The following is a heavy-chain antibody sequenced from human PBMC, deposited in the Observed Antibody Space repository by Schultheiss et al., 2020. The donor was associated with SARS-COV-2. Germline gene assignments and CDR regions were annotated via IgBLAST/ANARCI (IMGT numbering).Heavy chain of an antibody. Sequence: GGSLRLSCAASGFTFSSYEMNWVRQAPGKGLEWVSYISSSGSTIYYADSVKGRFTISRDNAENSVSLQMSRLRVEDTAVYYCARDGDVAMVSGALDIWGQGTMVTVSS. CDR1: GFTFSSYE. CDR2: ISSSGSTI. D-gene: IGHD5-18*01. CDR3: ARDGDVAMVSGALDI. V-gene: IGHV3-48*03. J-gene: IGHJ3*02.